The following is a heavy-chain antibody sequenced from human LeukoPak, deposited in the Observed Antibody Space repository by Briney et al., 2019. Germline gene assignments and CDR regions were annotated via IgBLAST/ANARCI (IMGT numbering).Heavy chain of an antibody. V-gene: IGHV3-7*03. Sequence: GGSLRLSCAASGFTFSSYAMHWVRQAPGKGLEWVATIKPDGSAQYYVDSVKGRFTISRDNSKNTLYLQMNSLRAEDTAVYYCAKDDLIFSFDYWGQGTLVTVSS. J-gene: IGHJ4*02. CDR3: AKDDLIFSFDY. D-gene: IGHD2-21*02. CDR2: IKPDGSAQ. CDR1: GFTFSSYA.